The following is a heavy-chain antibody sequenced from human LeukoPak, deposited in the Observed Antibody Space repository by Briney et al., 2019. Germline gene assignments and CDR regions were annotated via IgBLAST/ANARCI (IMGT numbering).Heavy chain of an antibody. CDR1: GASISNSNW. J-gene: IGHJ5*02. CDR2: IYHSGST. V-gene: IGHV4-4*02. CDR3: ARGAGGYRFDP. Sequence: SETLSLTCAVTGASISNSNWWTWVRQPPGKGLEWIGEIYHSGSTNYKTSLKSRATISVDKSKNQFSLKLNSVTAADTAVYYCARGAGGYRFDPWGQGTLVTVSS. D-gene: IGHD1-1*01.